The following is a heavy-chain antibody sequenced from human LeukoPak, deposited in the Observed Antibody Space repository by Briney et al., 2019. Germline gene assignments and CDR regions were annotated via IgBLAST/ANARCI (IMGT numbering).Heavy chain of an antibody. CDR3: ARDYVYSYGYYYYYMDV. J-gene: IGHJ6*03. V-gene: IGHV4-34*01. CDR2: INHSGST. CDR1: GGSFSGYY. Sequence: SETLSLTCAVYGGSFSGYYWSWIRQPPGKGLEWIGEINHSGSTNYNPSLKSRVTISVDTSKNQFSLKLSSVTAADTAVYYCARDYVYSYGYYYYYMDVWGKGTTVTVSS. D-gene: IGHD5-18*01.